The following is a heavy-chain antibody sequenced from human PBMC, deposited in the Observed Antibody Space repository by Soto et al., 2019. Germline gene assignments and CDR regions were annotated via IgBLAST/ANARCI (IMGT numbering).Heavy chain of an antibody. CDR1: GVTFEDSV. CDR2: ISWNSDVK. V-gene: IGHV3-9*01. CDR3: ARNMAHYDFWGHNLRGLEV. Sequence: PGGSLRLSCEGTGVTFEDSVMQWVRLAPGKGLEWVVGISWNSDVKEYAESVKGRFTISRDNAKKSLYLQMYNLRAEDTAIYYFARNMAHYDFWGHNLRGLEVWGQGTTVTVSS. D-gene: IGHD3-3*01. J-gene: IGHJ6*02.